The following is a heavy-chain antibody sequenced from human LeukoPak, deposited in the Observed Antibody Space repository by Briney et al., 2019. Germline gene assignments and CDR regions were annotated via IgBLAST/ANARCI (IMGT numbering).Heavy chain of an antibody. CDR3: ARSGLQLWFPFDY. J-gene: IGHJ4*02. D-gene: IGHD5-18*01. V-gene: IGHV3-11*01. CDR2: ISSSGSTI. CDR1: GFTFSDYY. Sequence: GGSLRLSCAASGFTFSDYYMSWICQAPGKGLEWVSYISSSGSTIYYADSVKGRFTISRDNAKNSLYLQMNSLRAEDTAVYYCARSGLQLWFPFDYWGQGTLVTVSS.